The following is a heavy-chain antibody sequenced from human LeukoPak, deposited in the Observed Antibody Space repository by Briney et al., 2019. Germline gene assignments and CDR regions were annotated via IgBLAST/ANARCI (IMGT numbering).Heavy chain of an antibody. CDR1: GFTFSSYA. Sequence: HSGGSLRLSCAASGFTFSSYAMHWVRQAPGKGLEWVAVISYDGSNKYYADSVKGRFTISRDNSKNTLYLQMNSLRAEDTAVYYCASVPGYSYGYPSGYFDYWGQGTLVTVSS. J-gene: IGHJ4*02. CDR2: ISYDGSNK. CDR3: ASVPGYSYGYPSGYFDY. V-gene: IGHV3-30-3*01. D-gene: IGHD5-18*01.